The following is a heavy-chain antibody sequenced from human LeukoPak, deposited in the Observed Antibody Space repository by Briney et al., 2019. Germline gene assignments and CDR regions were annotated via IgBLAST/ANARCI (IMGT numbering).Heavy chain of an antibody. Sequence: MPSETLSLTCAVYGGSFSGYYWSWVRQPPGRGLEWIGEINHSGSTNYNPSLKSRVTISIDTSKNQFSLKLSSVTAADTAVYYCASYNSGLEYFQHWGQGTLVTVSS. CDR2: INHSGST. CDR1: GGSFSGYY. D-gene: IGHD5-12*01. V-gene: IGHV4-34*01. J-gene: IGHJ1*01. CDR3: ASYNSGLEYFQH.